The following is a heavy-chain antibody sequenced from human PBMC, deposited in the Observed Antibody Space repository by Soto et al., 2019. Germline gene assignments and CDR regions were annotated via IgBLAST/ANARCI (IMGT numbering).Heavy chain of an antibody. CDR1: GFTFSSYA. CDR2: ISGSGGST. D-gene: IGHD3-22*01. V-gene: IGHV3-23*01. Sequence: LRLSCAASGFTFSSYAMSWVRQAPGKGLEWVSAISGSGGSTYYADSVKGRFTISRDNSKNTLYLQMNSLRAEDTAVYYCARNYYDSSGATDYWGQGTLVTVSS. CDR3: ARNYYDSSGATDY. J-gene: IGHJ4*02.